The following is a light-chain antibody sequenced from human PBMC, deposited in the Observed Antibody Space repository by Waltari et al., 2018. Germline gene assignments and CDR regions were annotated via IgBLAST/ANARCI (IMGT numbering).Light chain of an antibody. J-gene: IGKJ1*01. CDR3: QQYNNWPPWT. CDR2: GAS. CDR1: QSVSSN. V-gene: IGKV3-15*01. Sequence: EVVMTQSPATLSVSPGERHTLSCRASQSVSSNLAWYQQNPGQAPRLLIYGASTRATGIPARFSGSGSGTEFTLTISSLQSEDFAVYYCQQYNNWPPWTFGQGTKVEIK.